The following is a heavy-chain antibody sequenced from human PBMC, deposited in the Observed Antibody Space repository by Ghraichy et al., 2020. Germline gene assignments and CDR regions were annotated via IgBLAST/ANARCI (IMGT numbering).Heavy chain of an antibody. Sequence: GGSLRLSCAASGFTFSNAWMSWVRQAPGKGLEWVGRIKSKTDGGTTDYAAPVKGRFTISRDDSKNTLYLQMNSLKTEDTAVYYCTTAYDYGDYDYNHCMDGWGQGTTVTGSS. D-gene: IGHD4-17*01. CDR2: IKSKTDGGTT. V-gene: IGHV3-15*01. CDR1: GFTFSNAW. CDR3: TTAYDYGDYDYNHCMDG. J-gene: IGHJ6*02.